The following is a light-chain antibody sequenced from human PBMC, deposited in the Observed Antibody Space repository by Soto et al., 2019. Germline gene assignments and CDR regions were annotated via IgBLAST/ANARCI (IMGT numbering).Light chain of an antibody. Sequence: EIVLTQSPGTLSLSPGERATLSCRASQSVSSYLAWYQQKPGQAPRLLIYDASNRATGIPARFSGRGSGTDFTLTIDNLEPEDFAVYYCQHYVSPPITFGQGTRLEIK. CDR2: DAS. CDR1: QSVSSY. J-gene: IGKJ5*01. V-gene: IGKV3-11*01. CDR3: QHYVSPPIT.